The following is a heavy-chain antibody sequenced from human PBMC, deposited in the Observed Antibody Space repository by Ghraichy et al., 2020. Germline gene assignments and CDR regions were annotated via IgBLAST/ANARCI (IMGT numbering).Heavy chain of an antibody. J-gene: IGHJ5*02. D-gene: IGHD4-17*01. CDR3: ARGTVTTERNNWFDP. CDR1: GGTFSSYA. Sequence: SVKVSCKASGGTFSSYAITWVRQAPGQGLEWMGGIIPIFGTANYAQNFQGRVTITADKSTSTAYMELSSLRSEDTAMYYCARGTVTTERNNWFDPWGQGTLVTVSS. CDR2: IIPIFGTA. V-gene: IGHV1-69*06.